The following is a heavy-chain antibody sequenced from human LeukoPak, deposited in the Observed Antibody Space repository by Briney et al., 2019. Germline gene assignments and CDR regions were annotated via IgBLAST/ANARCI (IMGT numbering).Heavy chain of an antibody. J-gene: IGHJ4*02. CDR3: ARSSGEVRGVMRERFGY. CDR1: GYTFTSYY. Sequence: ASVKVSCKASGYTFTSYYMHWVRQAPGQGLEWMGIINPSGGSTSYAQKFQGRVTMTRDTSTSTVYMELSSLRSEDTAVYYCARSSGEVRGVMRERFGYWGQGTLVTVSS. D-gene: IGHD3-10*01. CDR2: INPSGGST. V-gene: IGHV1-46*03.